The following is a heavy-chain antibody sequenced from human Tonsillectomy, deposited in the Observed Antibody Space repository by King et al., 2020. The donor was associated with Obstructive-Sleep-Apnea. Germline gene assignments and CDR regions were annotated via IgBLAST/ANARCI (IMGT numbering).Heavy chain of an antibody. V-gene: IGHV3-11*06. CDR3: ASLTYYDFWSGNDY. Sequence: VQLVESGGGLVKPGGSLRLSCAASGFTLSDYYMSWIRQAPGKGLEWVSYISSSKSYTNYADSVKGRFTISRDNAKNSLYLQMNSLRVEDTAVYYCASLTYYDFWSGNDYWRQGTLVTVSS. CDR2: ISSSKSYT. CDR1: GFTLSDYY. J-gene: IGHJ4*02. D-gene: IGHD3-3*01.